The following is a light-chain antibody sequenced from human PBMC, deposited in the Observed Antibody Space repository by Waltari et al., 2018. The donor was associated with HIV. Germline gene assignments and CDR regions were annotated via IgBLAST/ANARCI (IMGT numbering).Light chain of an antibody. CDR3: NSRDSSDNLI. Sequence: SSELTQDPAVSVALGQTVRIPCQGDSLRSYSARWYQHKPRQAPLLVIYDKNNRPSGIPVRFSASSSGNTASLTITGAQAEDEADYYCNSRDSSDNLIFGGGTKLTVL. CDR1: SLRSYS. J-gene: IGLJ2*01. CDR2: DKN. V-gene: IGLV3-19*01.